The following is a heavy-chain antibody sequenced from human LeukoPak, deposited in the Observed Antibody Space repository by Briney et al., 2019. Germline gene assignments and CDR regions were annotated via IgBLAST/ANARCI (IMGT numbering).Heavy chain of an antibody. CDR1: GFTFDDYA. D-gene: IGHD1-1*01. V-gene: IGHV3-9*01. J-gene: IGHJ3*02. Sequence: GGSLRLSCAASGFTFDDYAMHWVRQAPGKGLEWVSGISWNSGSIGYADSVKGRFTISRDNAKNSLYLQMNSLRAEDTALYYCASAPRGYAFGIWGQGTMVTVSS. CDR2: ISWNSGSI. CDR3: ASAPRGYAFGI.